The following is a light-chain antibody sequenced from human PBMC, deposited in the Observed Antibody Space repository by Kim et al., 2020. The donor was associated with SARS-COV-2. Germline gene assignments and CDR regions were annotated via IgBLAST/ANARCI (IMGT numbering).Light chain of an antibody. V-gene: IGLV1-40*01. CDR1: SSNNGAGYD. CDR3: QSYDSSLSVV. CDR2: GNS. Sequence: GRGGTISCTGSSSNNGAGYDVHWYVPLPGTAPKLLIYGNSNRPSGVPDRFSGSKSGTSTSLAITGLQAEDEADYYCQSYDSSLSVVFGGGTQVTVL. J-gene: IGLJ2*01.